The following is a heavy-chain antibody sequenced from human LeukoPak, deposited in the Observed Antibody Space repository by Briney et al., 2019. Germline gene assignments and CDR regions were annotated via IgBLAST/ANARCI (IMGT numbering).Heavy chain of an antibody. D-gene: IGHD5-24*01. CDR3: ARDQGDGYQDY. Sequence: GGSLRLSCAASGFTFSSYWMHWVRQVPGKGLVWVSRIKSDGSSTRYADSVKGRFTISRDNAKNTLYLQMNSLRAEDTAVYYCARDQGDGYQDYWGQGTLVTVSS. CDR2: IKSDGSST. CDR1: GFTFSSYW. J-gene: IGHJ4*02. V-gene: IGHV3-74*01.